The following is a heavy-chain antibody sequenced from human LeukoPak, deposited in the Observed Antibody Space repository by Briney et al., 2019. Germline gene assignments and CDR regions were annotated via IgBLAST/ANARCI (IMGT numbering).Heavy chain of an antibody. J-gene: IGHJ5*02. Sequence: PGGSLRLSCAASGFTFSSYRMNWVRQAPGKGLEWVSSISSSSDYIYYADSVKGRFTISRDNAKNSLYLQMNSLRAEDTAVYYCARDPGGSFDPWGQGTLVTVSS. D-gene: IGHD2-15*01. CDR1: GFTFSSYR. CDR3: ARDPGGSFDP. CDR2: ISSSSDYI. V-gene: IGHV3-21*01.